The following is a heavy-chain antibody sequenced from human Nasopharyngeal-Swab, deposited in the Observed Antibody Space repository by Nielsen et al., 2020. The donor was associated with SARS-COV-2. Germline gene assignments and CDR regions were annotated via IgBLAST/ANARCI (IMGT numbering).Heavy chain of an antibody. CDR3: AKEEVPNDY. CDR1: GFTFSNSA. CDR2: ISISGATT. V-gene: IGHV3-23*01. Sequence: GGSLRLSCSVSGFTFSNSALCWVRQAPGKGLEWVSAISISGATTFYADSVRGRFTISRDNDRNTVYLQMSSLTVEDTAIYYCAKEEVPNDYWGQGTLDTVSS. D-gene: IGHD4/OR15-4a*01. J-gene: IGHJ4*02.